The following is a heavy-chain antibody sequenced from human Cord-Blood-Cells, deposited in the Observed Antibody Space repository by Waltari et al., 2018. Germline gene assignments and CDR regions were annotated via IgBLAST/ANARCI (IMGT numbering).Heavy chain of an antibody. CDR2: ISYDGSNK. V-gene: IGHV3-30-3*01. D-gene: IGHD4-17*01. CDR1: GFTFSSYA. CDR3: ARTVYGDYFDY. Sequence: QVQLVESGGGVVQPGRSLRLSWAASGFTFSSYAMLMYRQAPGKGLEWVAVISYDGSNKYYADSVKGRFTISRDNSKNTLYLQMNSLRAEDTAVYYCARTVYGDYFDYWGQGTLVTVSS. J-gene: IGHJ4*02.